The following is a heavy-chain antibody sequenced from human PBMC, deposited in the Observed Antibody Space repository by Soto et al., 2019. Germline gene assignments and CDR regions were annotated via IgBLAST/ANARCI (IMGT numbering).Heavy chain of an antibody. CDR2: ISRSSTGI. CDR3: AMAVTWGLDV. V-gene: IGHV3-48*02. Sequence: EVQLVESGGGLVQPGGSLRLSCAASGFTFSLYSMSWVRQAPGKGLEWVSYISRSSTGIHYADSVKGRFTISRDDATNSMHLQMNRLRDGDTAVYYCAMAVTWGLDVWGQGTTVSISS. J-gene: IGHJ6*02. D-gene: IGHD3-10*01. CDR1: GFTFSLYS.